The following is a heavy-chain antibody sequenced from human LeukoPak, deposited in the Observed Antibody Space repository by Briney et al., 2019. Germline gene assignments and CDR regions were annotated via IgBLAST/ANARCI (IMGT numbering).Heavy chain of an antibody. J-gene: IGHJ4*02. CDR3: VNAITLHD. CDR1: GFTVSSNY. V-gene: IGHV3-7*01. Sequence: GGSLRLSCAASGFTVSSNYMSWVRQAPGKGLEWVANIKQDGSEEYYVDSVKGRFTISRDNAKNSLYLQMNSLRADDTAVYYCVNAITLHDWGQGTLVTVSS. D-gene: IGHD1-20*01. CDR2: IKQDGSEE.